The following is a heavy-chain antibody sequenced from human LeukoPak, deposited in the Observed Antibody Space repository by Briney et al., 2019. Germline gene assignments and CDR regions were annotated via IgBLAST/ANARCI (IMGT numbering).Heavy chain of an antibody. V-gene: IGHV3-30*18. CDR3: AKDWLFWNYDGFGAPMDV. D-gene: IGHD1-7*01. CDR2: ISYDGSNK. CDR1: GFIFSSYG. Sequence: GGSLRLSCAASGFIFSSYGMHWVRQAPGKGLEWVAVISYDGSNKYYADSVKGRFTISRDNSKNTLYLQMNSLRAEDTAVYYCAKDWLFWNYDGFGAPMDVWGKGTTVTVSS. J-gene: IGHJ6*03.